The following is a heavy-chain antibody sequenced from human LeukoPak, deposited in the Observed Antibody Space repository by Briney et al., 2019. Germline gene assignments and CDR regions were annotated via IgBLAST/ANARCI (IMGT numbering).Heavy chain of an antibody. V-gene: IGHV4-59*08. CDR3: ARHVGHYDGSGYYYDWYFDL. CDR2: IHDSGNT. J-gene: IGHJ2*01. D-gene: IGHD3-22*01. CDR1: GGYISSYF. Sequence: SETLSLTCIDSGGYISSYFWSSIRQPPGKGLERIGNIHDSGNTNFNPSLKSRVTISVDTSKNQFSLKLSSVAAADTAVYYCARHVGHYDGSGYYYDWYFDLWGRGTLVTVSS.